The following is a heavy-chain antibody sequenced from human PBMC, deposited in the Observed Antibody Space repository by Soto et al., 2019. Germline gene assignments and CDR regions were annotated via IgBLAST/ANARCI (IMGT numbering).Heavy chain of an antibody. CDR3: ARTIVVVAASDWFDP. D-gene: IGHD2-15*01. CDR1: GGTLSSYA. J-gene: IGHJ5*02. V-gene: IGHV1-69*01. CDR2: IIPIFGTA. Sequence: QVQLVQSGAEGKKPGSSVKVSCKASGGTLSSYAISWVRQAPGQGLEWVGGIIPIFGTANYAQKFQGRVTITADESTSTAYMELSSLRSEDTAVYYCARTIVVVAASDWFDPWGQGTLVTVSS.